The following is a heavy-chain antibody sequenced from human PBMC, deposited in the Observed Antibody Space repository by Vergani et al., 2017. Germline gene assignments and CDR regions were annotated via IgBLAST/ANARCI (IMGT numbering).Heavy chain of an antibody. CDR2: INPSGGST. J-gene: IGHJ6*03. CDR3: ALLVFSTGMDV. CDR1: GYTFTSYY. Sequence: QVQLVQSGAEVKKPGASVKVSCKASGYTFTSYYMHWVRQAPGQGLEWMGIINPSGGSTSYAQKFQGRVTMTRDTSTSTVYMELSRLRSDDTAVYYCALLVFSTGMDVWGKGTTVTVSS. D-gene: IGHD3-9*01. V-gene: IGHV1-46*03.